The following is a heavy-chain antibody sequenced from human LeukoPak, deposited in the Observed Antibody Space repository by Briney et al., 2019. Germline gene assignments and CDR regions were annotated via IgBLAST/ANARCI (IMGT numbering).Heavy chain of an antibody. CDR1: GYSFSSYW. D-gene: IGHD1-26*01. CDR2: TYPGDSDT. J-gene: IGHJ5*02. CDR3: ARTSGGSSRDWFDP. V-gene: IGHV5-51*01. Sequence: GESLKISCKGSGYSFSSYWIGWVRQMPGKGLESMAITYPGDSDTRYSPSFQGQVTISADKSITTAYLQWSSLKASDTAMYYCARTSGGSSRDWFDPWGQGTLVTVSS.